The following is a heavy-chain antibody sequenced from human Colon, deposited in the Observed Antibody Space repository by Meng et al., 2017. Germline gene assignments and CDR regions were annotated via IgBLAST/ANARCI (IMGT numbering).Heavy chain of an antibody. V-gene: IGHV1-8*01. Sequence: QVQLVQSGAERKKPGASVKVYCKTSEYTFTSYDIEWVRQATGQGLEWMGWMNPNTGKTGYAQKFQGRVTMTRNTSISTAYMELGSLSAEDTAVYFCARVSGFGQNFIRFWGQGTLVTVSS. CDR3: ARVSGFGQNFIRF. D-gene: IGHD3-3*01. CDR1: EYTFTSYD. CDR2: MNPNTGKT. J-gene: IGHJ4*02.